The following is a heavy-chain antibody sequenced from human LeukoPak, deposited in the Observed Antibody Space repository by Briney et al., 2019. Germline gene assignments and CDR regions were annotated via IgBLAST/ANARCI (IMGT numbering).Heavy chain of an antibody. J-gene: IGHJ4*02. V-gene: IGHV4-30-4*07. CDR1: GGSISSCSYY. CDR3: ARGWGPGYCGGDCHSHFDY. CDR2: IYNSEIT. D-gene: IGHD2-21*02. Sequence: SETLSLTCTASGGSISSCSYYCTWIRQPPGKGLEGNVYIYNSEITSYNPSLKNQITISVDTYKNPFYLKLSSVTDAGTAVYYCARGWGPGYCGGDCHSHFDYWGKGTLVTVS.